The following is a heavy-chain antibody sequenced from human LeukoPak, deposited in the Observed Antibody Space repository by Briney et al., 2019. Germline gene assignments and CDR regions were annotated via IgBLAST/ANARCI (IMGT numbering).Heavy chain of an antibody. V-gene: IGHV5-10-1*01. J-gene: IGHJ5*02. CDR3: ARNVSGTAKGGRFDP. Sequence: GESLKISCEGTNYWISWGRQMPGKGLEWMGRIDPGDSYTNYSPSFQGHVTISADKSISTVYLPWSSLKASDTAMYYCARNVSGTAKGGRFDPWGQGTLVTVSS. CDR1: NYW. CDR2: IDPGDSYT. D-gene: IGHD5/OR15-5a*01.